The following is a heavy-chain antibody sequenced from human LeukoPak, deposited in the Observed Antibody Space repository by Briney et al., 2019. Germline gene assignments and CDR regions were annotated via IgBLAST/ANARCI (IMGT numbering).Heavy chain of an antibody. CDR2: MNPNSGNT. Sequence: ASVKVSCKASGYTFTSYDINWVRQATGQGLEWMGWMNPNSGNTGYAQKFQGRVTITRNTSISTAYMELSSLRSEDTAVYYCAREIAAAASDYWGQGTLVTVSS. V-gene: IGHV1-8*03. D-gene: IGHD6-13*01. J-gene: IGHJ4*02. CDR3: AREIAAAASDY. CDR1: GYTFTSYD.